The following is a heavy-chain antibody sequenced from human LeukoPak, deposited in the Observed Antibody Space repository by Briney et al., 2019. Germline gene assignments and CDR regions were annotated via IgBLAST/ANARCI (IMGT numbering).Heavy chain of an antibody. Sequence: GGSLRLSCAASAFTFNNYWMHWVRQAPGKGLVWVSRVDTDGTYISYADSVKGRFTMSRDNAKKMVYLQMNSLRVEDTAVYYCVREYFTGSGSYYPGYWGQGTLVTVSS. CDR3: VREYFTGSGSYYPGY. D-gene: IGHD3-10*01. CDR2: VDTDGTYI. J-gene: IGHJ4*02. CDR1: AFTFNNYW. V-gene: IGHV3-74*01.